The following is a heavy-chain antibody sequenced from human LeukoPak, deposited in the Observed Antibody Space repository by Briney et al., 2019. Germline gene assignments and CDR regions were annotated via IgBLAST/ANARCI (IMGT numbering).Heavy chain of an antibody. CDR2: INHSGST. V-gene: IGHV4-30-4*08. CDR1: GGSISSGDYY. J-gene: IGHJ5*02. D-gene: IGHD2-2*02. Sequence: SQTLSLTCTVSGGSISSGDYYWSWIRQPPGKGLEWIGEINHSGSTNYDPSLKSRVTISVDTSKNQFSLKLSSVTAADTAVYYCARVLPWDIVVVPAAIRRWFDPWGQGTLVTVSS. CDR3: ARVLPWDIVVVPAAIRRWFDP.